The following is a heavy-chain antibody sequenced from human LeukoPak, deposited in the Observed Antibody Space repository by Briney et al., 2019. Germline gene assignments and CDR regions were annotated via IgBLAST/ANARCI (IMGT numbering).Heavy chain of an antibody. V-gene: IGHV3-48*02. CDR3: AKDSDYYHSSGYYYAYFQH. Sequence: GGSLRLSCAVSGFTFSTYSMNWVRQAPGKGLEWVSYISSSSSTIYYADSVKGRFTISRDNAKNSLYLQMDSLRDEDTAVYYCAKDSDYYHSSGYYYAYFQHWGQGTLVTVSS. D-gene: IGHD3-22*01. CDR2: ISSSSSTI. J-gene: IGHJ1*01. CDR1: GFTFSTYS.